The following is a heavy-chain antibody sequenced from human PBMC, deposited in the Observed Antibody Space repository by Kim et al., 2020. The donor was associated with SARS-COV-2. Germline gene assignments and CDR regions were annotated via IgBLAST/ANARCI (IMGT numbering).Heavy chain of an antibody. CDR1: GFTFSIND. J-gene: IGHJ4*02. D-gene: IGHD3-22*01. CDR2: IYSGGST. CDR3: ATWDSSGYYYFDY. V-gene: IGHV3-66*01. Sequence: GGSLRLSCAASGFTFSINDMSWVRQAPGKGLEWVSVIYSGGSTYYADAVKGRFTISRDNSKNTLCLQMNNLRAEDTAVYYCATWDSSGYYYFDYWGQGTLVTVSS.